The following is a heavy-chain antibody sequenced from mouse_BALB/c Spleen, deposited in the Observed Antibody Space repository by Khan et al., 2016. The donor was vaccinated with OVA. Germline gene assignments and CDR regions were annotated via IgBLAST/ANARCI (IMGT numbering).Heavy chain of an antibody. CDR3: ARQPYYHYYLMDY. D-gene: IGHD2-10*01. Sequence: QVQLKESGPGLVAPSQSLSITCTISGFSLTNYGVHWVRQPPGKGLEWLVVIWSDGSTTYNSALKSRLIISKDNSKSQVFLKMSSLQTDDTAMYYCARQPYYHYYLMDYWGQGTSVTVSS. J-gene: IGHJ4*01. V-gene: IGHV2-6-1*01. CDR1: GFSLTNYG. CDR2: IWSDGST.